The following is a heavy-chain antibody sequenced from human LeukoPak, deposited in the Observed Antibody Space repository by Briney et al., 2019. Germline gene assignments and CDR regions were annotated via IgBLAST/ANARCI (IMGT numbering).Heavy chain of an antibody. D-gene: IGHD3-10*01. CDR1: GFTLSSYA. Sequence: GRSLRLSCAAYGFTLSSYAMQSVRQAPGKGLEWEADISYDGSNKYYAHSVKDRFTISRDNSKNTLYLQMNSQRAEDTAVYYCARDRGLWFGELGWFDPWGQGTLVTVSS. V-gene: IGHV3-30*04. CDR2: ISYDGSNK. CDR3: ARDRGLWFGELGWFDP. J-gene: IGHJ5*02.